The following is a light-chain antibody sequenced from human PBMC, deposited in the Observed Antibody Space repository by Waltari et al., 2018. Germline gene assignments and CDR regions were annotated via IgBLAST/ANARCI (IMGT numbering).Light chain of an antibody. CDR2: DAS. V-gene: IGKV3-11*01. J-gene: IGKJ3*01. CDR3: QQRISWPLIA. Sequence: SVLTQSPATLSLSPGERATLSCRASQSVSTDLAWYQQKPGQAPRLLIYDASTRAAGIPARFSGSGSGTDFTLTISSLEPEDFAVYYCQQRISWPLIAFGPGTKVEI. CDR1: QSVSTD.